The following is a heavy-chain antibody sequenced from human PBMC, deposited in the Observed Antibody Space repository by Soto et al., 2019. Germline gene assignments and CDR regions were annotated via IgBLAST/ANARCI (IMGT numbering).Heavy chain of an antibody. V-gene: IGHV3-30*18. CDR1: GFTFNSYG. CDR3: ANGPVVGANYKYYDMDV. D-gene: IGHD1-26*01. J-gene: IGHJ6*02. Sequence: GGSLRLSCAASGFTFNSYGMHWVRQGPGNGLEWVAFISYDSTKTYYADSVKGRFTISRDNSKNTLYLQMDNLRAEDTAHYFCANGPVVGANYKYYDMDVWGRGTTVTVSS. CDR2: ISYDSTKT.